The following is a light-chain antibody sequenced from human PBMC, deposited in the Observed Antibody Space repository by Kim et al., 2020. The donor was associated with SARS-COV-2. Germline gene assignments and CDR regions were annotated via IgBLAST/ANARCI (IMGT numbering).Light chain of an antibody. V-gene: IGKV3-20*01. CDR1: PRVRASY. J-gene: IGKJ1*01. Sequence: SPGDRATLSCRASPRVRASYLAWYQQKPGQAPRLLIYSTSIRATGISDRFSGSGSGTDFTLSISRLEPEDFAVYYCQQYGDSPRWSFGQGTKVEIK. CDR2: STS. CDR3: QQYGDSPRWS.